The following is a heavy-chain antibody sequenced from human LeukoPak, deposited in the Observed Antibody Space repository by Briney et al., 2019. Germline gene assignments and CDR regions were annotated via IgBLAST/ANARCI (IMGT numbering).Heavy chain of an antibody. J-gene: IGHJ4*02. CDR1: GYTFTNYA. CDR3: ARDLVQLVGSGGRISGSGQTDY. CDR2: INTNTGNP. V-gene: IGHV7-4-1*02. Sequence: GASVKVSCKASGYTFTNYAMNWVRQAPGQGLEWMGWINTNTGNPTYAQGFTGRFVFSLDTSVSTAYLQISSLKAEDTAVYYCARDLVQLVGSGGRISGSGQTDYWGQGTLVTVSS. D-gene: IGHD3-10*01.